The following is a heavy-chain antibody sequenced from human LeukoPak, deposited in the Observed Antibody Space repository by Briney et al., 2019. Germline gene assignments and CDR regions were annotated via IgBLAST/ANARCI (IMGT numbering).Heavy chain of an antibody. CDR3: ARDYRYYYDSSGHYFDY. CDR2: IIPIFGTA. CDR1: GGTFSSYA. Sequence: SVKVSCKASGGTFSSYAISWVRQAPGQGLEWMGGIIPIFGTANYAQKFQGRVTITADESTSTAYMELSSLRSEDTAVYYCARDYRYYYDSSGHYFDYWGQGTLVTVSS. J-gene: IGHJ4*02. D-gene: IGHD3-22*01. V-gene: IGHV1-69*13.